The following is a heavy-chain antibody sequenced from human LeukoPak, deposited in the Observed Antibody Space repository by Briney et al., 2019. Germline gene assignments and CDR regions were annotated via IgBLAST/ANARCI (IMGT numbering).Heavy chain of an antibody. D-gene: IGHD5-12*01. Sequence: SVKVSCKASGGTFSSYAISWVRQAPGQGLEWMGRIIPILGIANYAQKFQGRVTITADKSTSTAYMELNSLRSEDTAVYYCARGGDYSGYDIFDYWGQGTLVTVSS. CDR3: ARGGDYSGYDIFDY. V-gene: IGHV1-69*04. CDR2: IIPILGIA. CDR1: GGTFSSYA. J-gene: IGHJ4*02.